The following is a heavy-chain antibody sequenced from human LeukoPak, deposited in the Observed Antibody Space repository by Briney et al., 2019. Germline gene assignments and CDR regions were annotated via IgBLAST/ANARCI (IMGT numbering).Heavy chain of an antibody. D-gene: IGHD6-13*01. CDR3: ARDRSYSSSLLIYYYYYMDV. CDR2: INPNSGGT. CDR1: GYTFTGYY. J-gene: IGHJ6*03. Sequence: ASVKVSCKASGYTFTGYYMHWVRQAPGQGLEWMGWINPNSGGTNYAQKFQGRVTMTRDTSISTAYMELSRLRSDDTAVYYCARDRSYSSSLLIYYYYYMDVWGKGTTVTASS. V-gene: IGHV1-2*02.